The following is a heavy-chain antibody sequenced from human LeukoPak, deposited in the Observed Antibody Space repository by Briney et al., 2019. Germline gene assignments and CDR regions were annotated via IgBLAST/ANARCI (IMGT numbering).Heavy chain of an antibody. J-gene: IGHJ4*02. CDR2: MNPNSGNT. CDR1: GYTFTNYG. D-gene: IGHD3-22*01. Sequence: ASVKVSCKASGYTFTNYGISWVRQATGQGLEWMGWMNPNSGNTGYAQKFQGRVTMTRDTSISTAYMELSSLRSEDTAVYYCATTNYYESSGYPGHWGQGTLVTVSS. V-gene: IGHV1-8*02. CDR3: ATTNYYESSGYPGH.